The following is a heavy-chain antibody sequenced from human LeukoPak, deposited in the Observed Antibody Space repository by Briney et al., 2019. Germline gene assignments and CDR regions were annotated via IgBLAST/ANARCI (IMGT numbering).Heavy chain of an antibody. D-gene: IGHD5-18*01. CDR3: AKDRSRYGNWFDP. CDR1: GFTFSSYG. V-gene: IGHV3-33*06. Sequence: GGSLRLSCAASGFTFSSYGMHWVRHAPGKGLEWVAVIWYDGSNKYYADSVKGRFTISRDNSKNTLYLQMNSLRAEDTAVYYCAKDRSRYGNWFDPWGQGTLVTVSS. CDR2: IWYDGSNK. J-gene: IGHJ5*02.